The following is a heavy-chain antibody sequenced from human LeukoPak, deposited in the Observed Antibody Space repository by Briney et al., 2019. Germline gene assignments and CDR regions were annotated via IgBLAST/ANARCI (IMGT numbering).Heavy chain of an antibody. V-gene: IGHV3-7*01. D-gene: IGHD5-12*01. J-gene: IGHJ4*02. CDR2: IKQDGSEK. Sequence: GGSLRLSCAASGFTFSSYWMSWVRQAPGKGQEWVANIKQDGSEKYYVDSVKGRFTISRDNAKNSLYLQMNSLRAEDTAVYYCARDQLSGYDYRPYYFDYWGQGALVTVSS. CDR1: GFTFSSYW. CDR3: ARDQLSGYDYRPYYFDY.